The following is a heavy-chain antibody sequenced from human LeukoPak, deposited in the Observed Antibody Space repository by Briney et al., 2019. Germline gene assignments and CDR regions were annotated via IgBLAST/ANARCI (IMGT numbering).Heavy chain of an antibody. V-gene: IGHV3-48*01. J-gene: IGHJ4*02. CDR3: ARVLSPVY. CDR1: GFTFSTYS. Sequence: GGSLRLSCAASGFTFSTYSMNWVRQAPGKGLEWVSYISSSNNTIYYADSVKGRFTISRDNAKNSLYLQMNSLRAEDTAVYYCARVLSPVYWGQGTLVTVSS. D-gene: IGHD2-15*01. CDR2: ISSSNNTI.